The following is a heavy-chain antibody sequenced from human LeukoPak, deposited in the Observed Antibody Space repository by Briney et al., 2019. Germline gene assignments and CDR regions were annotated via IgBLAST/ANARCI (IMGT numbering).Heavy chain of an antibody. J-gene: IGHJ3*02. Sequence: ASVKVSSTASGYTFTAYFMHRVRQAPGQLLEGMGLINPDGGNTNYAQNFQGRVTLTRDTSTSTGYMELSSLRSEDTAIYYCARIRDGYNDAYDIWGQGTVVTVPS. CDR2: INPDGGNT. V-gene: IGHV1-46*01. CDR3: ARIRDGYNDAYDI. CDR1: GYTFTAYF. D-gene: IGHD5-24*01.